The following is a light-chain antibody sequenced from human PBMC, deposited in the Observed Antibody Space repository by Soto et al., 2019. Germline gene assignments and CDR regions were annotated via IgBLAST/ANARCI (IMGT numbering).Light chain of an antibody. Sequence: EIVMTQSPATLSVSPGERATLSCRASQSIRSNLAWYQQKPGQAPRLLIYGAATRATGIPARFSGSGSGTEFTLTISSLQSEDFAVYYCQQYHNWPAFGQGTKVDIK. CDR3: QQYHNWPA. CDR2: GAA. V-gene: IGKV3-15*01. J-gene: IGKJ1*01. CDR1: QSIRSN.